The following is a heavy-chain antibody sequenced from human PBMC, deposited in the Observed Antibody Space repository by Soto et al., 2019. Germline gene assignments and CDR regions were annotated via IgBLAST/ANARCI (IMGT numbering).Heavy chain of an antibody. Sequence: QVQLVESGGGVVQPGRSLRLSCAASGFTFSNYAIHWVHQAPGKGLEWVVVIWYDGSNKYYADSVKGRFTISRDNSKNTLDLQMNSLRAEDTAVYYCAKSDSSGYSVFERGMDVWGQGTTVTVSS. CDR2: IWYDGSNK. CDR3: AKSDSSGYSVFERGMDV. V-gene: IGHV3-33*06. D-gene: IGHD3-22*01. J-gene: IGHJ6*02. CDR1: GFTFSNYA.